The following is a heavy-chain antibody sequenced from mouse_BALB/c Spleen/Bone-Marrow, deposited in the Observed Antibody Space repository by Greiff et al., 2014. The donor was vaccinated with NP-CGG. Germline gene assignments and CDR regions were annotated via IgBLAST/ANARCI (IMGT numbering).Heavy chain of an antibody. Sequence: EVQLVESGGGLVQPGGSLKLSCAASGFTFSSYIMSWVRQTPEKRLEWVAYISNGGDNTYYPDTVKGRFIISRDNAKNTLCLQMSSLKSEDTAMYYCVRHRYGGYYFDYWGQGTTLTVSA. J-gene: IGHJ2*01. D-gene: IGHD2-14*01. V-gene: IGHV5-12-2*01. CDR3: VRHRYGGYYFDY. CDR2: ISNGGDNT. CDR1: GFTFSSYI.